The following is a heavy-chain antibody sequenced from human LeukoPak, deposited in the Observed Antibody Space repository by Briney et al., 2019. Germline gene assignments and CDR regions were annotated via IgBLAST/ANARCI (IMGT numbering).Heavy chain of an antibody. Sequence: SQTLSLACTVSGGSISSGSYYWSWIRQPAGKGLEWIGRIYTSGSTNYNPSLKSRVTISVDTSKNQFSLKLSSVTAADTAVYYCARTPYYYYYYMDVWGKGTTVTVSS. CDR3: ARTPYYYYYYMDV. V-gene: IGHV4-61*02. CDR2: IYTSGST. J-gene: IGHJ6*03. CDR1: GGSISSGSYY.